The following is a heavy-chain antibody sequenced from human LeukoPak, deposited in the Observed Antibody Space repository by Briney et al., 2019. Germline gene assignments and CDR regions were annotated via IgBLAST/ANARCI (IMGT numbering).Heavy chain of an antibody. J-gene: IGHJ4*02. D-gene: IGHD4-17*01. Sequence: ASETLSLTCTVSGGSISSYYWSWIRQPPGKGLEWIGYIYYSGSTNYNPSLKSRVTISVDTSKNQFSLKLSSVTAADTAVYYCARSYGARVAPDYWGQGTLVTVSS. CDR2: IYYSGST. V-gene: IGHV4-59*01. CDR3: ARSYGARVAPDY. CDR1: GGSISSYY.